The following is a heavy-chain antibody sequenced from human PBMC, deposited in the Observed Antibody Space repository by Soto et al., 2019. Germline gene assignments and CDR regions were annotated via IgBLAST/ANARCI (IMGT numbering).Heavy chain of an antibody. Sequence: XTLSLACAVSGXSLNSSHWWNWVLQPPVKGLEWIGQISQSGSTNYNPSLTSRVTISVYKSKNHFYLKVTSVTAADTAVYYCAACHFRSGPRTDTRLDYWGQGTLGTVS. CDR2: ISQSGST. V-gene: IGHV4-4*02. CDR1: GXSLNSSHW. D-gene: IGHD3-3*02. J-gene: IGHJ4*02. CDR3: AACHFRSGPRTDTRLDY.